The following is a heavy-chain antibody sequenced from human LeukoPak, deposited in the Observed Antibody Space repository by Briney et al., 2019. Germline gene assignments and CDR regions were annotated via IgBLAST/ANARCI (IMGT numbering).Heavy chain of an antibody. CDR1: GFTFINYS. Sequence: GGSLRLSCAASGFTFINYSMNWVRQAPGKGLEWISYVGISGGNTKYADSVKGRFTISGDSAKNSVFLQMNSLRVEDTAVYYCAREGGSSRNFDYWGQGTLVTVSS. V-gene: IGHV3-48*04. CDR3: AREGGSSRNFDY. D-gene: IGHD6-13*01. J-gene: IGHJ4*02. CDR2: VGISGGNT.